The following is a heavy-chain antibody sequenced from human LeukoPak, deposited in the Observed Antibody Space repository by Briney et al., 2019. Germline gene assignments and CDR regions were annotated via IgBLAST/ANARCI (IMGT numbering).Heavy chain of an antibody. CDR1: GFTFSNFW. J-gene: IGHJ4*02. Sequence: GGSLRLSCAPSGFTFSNFWMDWVRQAPGKGLGWVANINQNGGEKFYADSVKGRFTISRDNAKNSLYLQMNSLRVEDTAVYYCTRALDYWGQGTLVTVSS. CDR2: INQNGGEK. CDR3: TRALDY. V-gene: IGHV3-7*04.